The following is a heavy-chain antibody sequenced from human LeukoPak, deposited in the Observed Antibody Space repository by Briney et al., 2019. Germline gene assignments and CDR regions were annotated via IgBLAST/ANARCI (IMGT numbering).Heavy chain of an antibody. J-gene: IGHJ5*02. CDR1: GFTFSSSE. CDR3: ARAAFGQLGGFDP. Sequence: GGSLRLSCAASGFTFSSSEMNWVRQAPGKGLEWVSYISSSGSTIYYADSVKGRFTISRDNAKNSLYLQMNSLRAEDTAVYYCARAAFGQLGGFDPWGQGTLVTVSS. V-gene: IGHV3-48*03. CDR2: ISSSGSTI. D-gene: IGHD6-6*01.